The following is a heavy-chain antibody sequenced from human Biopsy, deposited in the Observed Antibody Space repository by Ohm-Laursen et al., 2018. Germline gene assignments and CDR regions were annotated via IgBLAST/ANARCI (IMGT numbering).Heavy chain of an antibody. CDR2: LNPVSGNS. Sequence: ASVKVSCKASGYTFTSYDITWVRQASGQGPEWIGWLNPVSGNSSFGQEFRGRVTVTSDTSISTAYMELSGLTSDDTATYYCGRAVRNQLLTDPWGQGTLVTVTS. CDR1: GYTFTSYD. J-gene: IGHJ5*02. V-gene: IGHV1-8*01. D-gene: IGHD1-7*01. CDR3: GRAVRNQLLTDP.